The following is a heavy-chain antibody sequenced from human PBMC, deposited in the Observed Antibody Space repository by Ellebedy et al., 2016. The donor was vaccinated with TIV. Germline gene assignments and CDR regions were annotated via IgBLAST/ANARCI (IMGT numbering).Heavy chain of an antibody. D-gene: IGHD2-2*01. CDR3: AKGIAVVPAAIMYGMDV. V-gene: IGHV3-23*01. Sequence: PGGSLRLSCAASGFTFSSYAMSWVRQAPGKGLEWVSAISGSGGSTYYADSVKGRFTISRDNSKNTLYLQMNSLRAEDTAVYYCAKGIAVVPAAIMYGMDVWGQGTTVTVSS. CDR2: ISGSGGST. CDR1: GFTFSSYA. J-gene: IGHJ6*02.